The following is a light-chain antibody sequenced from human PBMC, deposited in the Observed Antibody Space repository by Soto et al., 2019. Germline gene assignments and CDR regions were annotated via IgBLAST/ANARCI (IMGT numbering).Light chain of an antibody. CDR1: QGITNY. Sequence: DIQMTQSPSSLSASVGDRVTITCRASQGITNYLAWYQLKPGKVPNLLIYAASTLQSGVPSRFSGSGSGTDFTLTISSRQSHDVASDYSQSYDTAPFTFGGGTRVEIK. V-gene: IGKV1-27*01. J-gene: IGKJ4*01. CDR2: AAS. CDR3: QSYDTAPFT.